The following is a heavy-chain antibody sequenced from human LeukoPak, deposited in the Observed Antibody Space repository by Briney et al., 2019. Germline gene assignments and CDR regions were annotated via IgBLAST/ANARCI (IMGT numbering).Heavy chain of an antibody. V-gene: IGHV3-30*02. J-gene: IGHJ4*02. CDR2: IRYDGSNK. Sequence: PGGSLRLSCAASGFTFSSYGMHWVRQAPGRGLDWVAFIRYDGSNKYYADSVKGRFTISRDNSKNTLYLQMNSLRAEDTAVYYCAKDQRFLEWVFDYWGQGTLVTVSS. CDR1: GFTFSSYG. D-gene: IGHD3-3*01. CDR3: AKDQRFLEWVFDY.